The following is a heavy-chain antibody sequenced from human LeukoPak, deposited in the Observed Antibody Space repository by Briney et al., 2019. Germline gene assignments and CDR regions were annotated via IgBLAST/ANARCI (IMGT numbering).Heavy chain of an antibody. CDR3: ARDMTSYYGSGSSSP. Sequence: ASVKVSCKASGYTFTSYGISWVRQAPGQGLEWMGWISAYNGNTNYAQKLQGRVTMTTDTSTSTAYMELRSLRSDDTAVYYCARDMTSYYGSGSSSPWGQGTLVTVSS. J-gene: IGHJ5*02. V-gene: IGHV1-18*01. D-gene: IGHD3-10*01. CDR1: GYTFTSYG. CDR2: ISAYNGNT.